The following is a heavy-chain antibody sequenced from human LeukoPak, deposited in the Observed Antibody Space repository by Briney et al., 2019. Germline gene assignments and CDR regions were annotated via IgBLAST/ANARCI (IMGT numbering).Heavy chain of an antibody. CDR1: GGSISSYY. J-gene: IGHJ6*03. CDR2: IYYSGST. CDR3: ARAWHSSSSHWGYYYHYYMDV. V-gene: IGHV4-59*01. D-gene: IGHD6-6*01. Sequence: NPSETLSLTCTVSGGSISSYYWSWIRQPPGKGLEWIGYIYYSGSTNYNPSLKSRVTISVDTSKNQFSLKLSSVTAADTAVYYCARAWHSSSSHWGYYYHYYMDVWGKGTTVTVS.